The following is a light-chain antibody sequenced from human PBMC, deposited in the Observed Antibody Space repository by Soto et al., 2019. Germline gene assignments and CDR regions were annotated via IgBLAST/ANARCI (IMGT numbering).Light chain of an antibody. CDR2: EVR. Sequence: SALTQPPSASGSPGQSVTISCTGSSNDLGGYNYVSWYQHHPGKAPKLIIYEVRERPSGVPDRFSGSKSGNTASLTVSGLQAEDEADYYCSSYGGSDNLIFGGGTKVTVL. CDR1: SNDLGGYNY. V-gene: IGLV2-8*01. CDR3: SSYGGSDNLI. J-gene: IGLJ2*01.